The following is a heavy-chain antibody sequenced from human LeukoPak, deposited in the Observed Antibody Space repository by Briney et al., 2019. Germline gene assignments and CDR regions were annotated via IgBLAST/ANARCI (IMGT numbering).Heavy chain of an antibody. CDR1: GFTFSSYG. J-gene: IGHJ4*02. Sequence: GGSLRLSCAASGFTFSSYGMHWVRQAPGKGLEWVAVISYDGSNKYYADSVKGRFTISRDNSKNTLYLQMNSLRAEDTAVYYCAKSTWVSGGGDCYCDYWGQGTLVTVSS. D-gene: IGHD2-21*02. V-gene: IGHV3-30*18. CDR3: AKSTWVSGGGDCYCDY. CDR2: ISYDGSNK.